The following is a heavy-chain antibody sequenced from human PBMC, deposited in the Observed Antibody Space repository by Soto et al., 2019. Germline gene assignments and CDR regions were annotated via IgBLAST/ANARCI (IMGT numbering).Heavy chain of an antibody. Sequence: SETLSLTCTVSGGSISSYYWNWIRQPAGKGLEWIGRIYPSGTTNYNPSLKSRVTMSVDTSKNQFSLKLSSVTAADTAVYYCAGAEYNRSPSDYWGQGTPVTVSS. V-gene: IGHV4-4*07. CDR2: IYPSGTT. CDR3: AGAEYNRSPSDY. D-gene: IGHD1-20*01. CDR1: GGSISSYY. J-gene: IGHJ4*02.